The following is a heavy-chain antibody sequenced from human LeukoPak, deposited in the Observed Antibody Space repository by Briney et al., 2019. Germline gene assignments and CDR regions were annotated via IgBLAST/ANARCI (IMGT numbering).Heavy chain of an antibody. Sequence: GGSLTLSCAASGVTFSDYAMNWVRLAPGTGLQWVSSISGSGGSTYYADSVKGRFSISRDNSKNTLSLQMNSLRAEATALYYCVKGGQRYDFWRFDYWGQGTVVTVSS. CDR2: ISGSGGST. D-gene: IGHD3-3*01. CDR3: VKGGQRYDFWRFDY. V-gene: IGHV3-23*01. J-gene: IGHJ4*02. CDR1: GVTFSDYA.